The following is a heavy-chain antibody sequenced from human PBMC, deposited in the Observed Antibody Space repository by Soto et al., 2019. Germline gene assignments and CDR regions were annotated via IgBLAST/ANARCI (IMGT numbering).Heavy chain of an antibody. J-gene: IGHJ4*02. CDR1: GFTFNDYS. D-gene: IGHD3-22*01. CDR3: ARYYFDTTGYSFDY. Sequence: GGSLRLSCAASGFTFNDYSMTWVRQAPGKGLEWISYISRSSSTIYQADSVKGRFTISRDNAKKSLYLQMNSLRAEDTAVYYCARYYFDTTGYSFDYWGLGTLVTVSS. V-gene: IGHV3-48*01. CDR2: ISRSSSTI.